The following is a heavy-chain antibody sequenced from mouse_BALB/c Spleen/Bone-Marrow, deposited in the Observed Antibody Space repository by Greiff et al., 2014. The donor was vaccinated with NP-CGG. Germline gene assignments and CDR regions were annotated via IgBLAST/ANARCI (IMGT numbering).Heavy chain of an antibody. CDR3: ARSGERYGAMDY. V-gene: IGHV5-4*02. CDR1: GFTFSDYY. J-gene: IGHJ4*01. Sequence: EVNVVESGGGLVKPGGSLKLSCAASGFTFSDYYMYWVRQTPEKRLEWVATISDGGGYTYYPDSVWGRFTISRDNAKNNLYLQMSSLKSEDTAMYDCARSGERYGAMDYWGQGTSVTVFS. CDR2: ISDGGGYT. D-gene: IGHD2-10*02.